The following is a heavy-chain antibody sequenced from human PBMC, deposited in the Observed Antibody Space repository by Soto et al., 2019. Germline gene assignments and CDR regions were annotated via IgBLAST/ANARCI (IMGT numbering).Heavy chain of an antibody. CDR2: ITTAGDT. CDR3: ARVYGGNPDY. CDR1: GFTFSSYD. D-gene: IGHD4-17*01. V-gene: IGHV3-13*01. Sequence: GGSLRLSCAASGFTFSSYDMHWVRQATGKGLEWVSGITTAGDTYYPGSVKGRFTISRENAKNSLYLQMNSLRAGGTAVYYCARVYGGNPDYWGQGTLVTVSS. J-gene: IGHJ4*02.